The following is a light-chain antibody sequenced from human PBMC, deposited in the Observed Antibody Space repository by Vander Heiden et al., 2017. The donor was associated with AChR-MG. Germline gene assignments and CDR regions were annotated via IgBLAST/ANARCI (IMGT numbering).Light chain of an antibody. Sequence: DAVMTQSPLSLPVTLGQPASISCRSSQSLVHTDGNTYLNWFQQRPGQSPRRLIYKVSNRDSGVPDRFSASGSGSHFTLKISRVEAEDVAIYYCMVGTPPFTFGQGTKLDIK. CDR3: MVGTPPFT. V-gene: IGKV2-30*02. CDR1: QSLVHTDGNTY. J-gene: IGKJ2*01. CDR2: KVS.